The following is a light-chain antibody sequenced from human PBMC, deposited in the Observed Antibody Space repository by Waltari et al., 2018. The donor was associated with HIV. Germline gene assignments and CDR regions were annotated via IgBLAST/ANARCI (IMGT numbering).Light chain of an antibody. Sequence: EGVLTQSPGTLSLSPGERATLPCRASQSVSSSYLAWYQQKPGQATRLRIYGTSNRATGIPDRFSGSGSGTDFTLTISRLEPEDFAVYYCRQYGSSLTWTFGQGTKVEIK. J-gene: IGKJ1*01. CDR1: QSVSSSY. CDR2: GTS. V-gene: IGKV3-20*01. CDR3: RQYGSSLTWT.